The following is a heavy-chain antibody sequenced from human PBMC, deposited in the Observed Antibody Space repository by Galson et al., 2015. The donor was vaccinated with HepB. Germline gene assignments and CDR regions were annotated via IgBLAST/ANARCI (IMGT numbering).Heavy chain of an antibody. CDR2: ISYDGSFK. CDR1: GFSFSNYA. Sequence: SLRLSCAASGFSFSNYAIHWVRQAPGKGLEWMAVISYDGSFKYYSDSVKGRFTISRDTSKNTAYLQMNSLRVEDTAVYYCASPFCIGGNCYPLWYWGQGTLVTVSS. V-gene: IGHV3-30*03. CDR3: ASPFCIGGNCYPLWY. J-gene: IGHJ4*02. D-gene: IGHD2-21*02.